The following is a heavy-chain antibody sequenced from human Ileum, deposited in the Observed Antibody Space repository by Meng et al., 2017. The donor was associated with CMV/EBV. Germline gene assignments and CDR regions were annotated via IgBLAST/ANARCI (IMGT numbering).Heavy chain of an antibody. J-gene: IGHJ4*02. V-gene: IGHV4-34*01. CDR3: TRGRVGDWGFDF. D-gene: IGHD1-26*01. Sequence: HVQLHKLGAGMLKPSETLSLTCGVNGGSFSSFSWTWIRQPPGKGTEWIGDINHRGTTNYSPSLKSRVTISIDTSKKQFSLRLSSLTAADTAVYYCTRGRVGDWGFDFWGQGTLVTVSS. CDR2: INHRGTT. CDR1: GGSFSSFS.